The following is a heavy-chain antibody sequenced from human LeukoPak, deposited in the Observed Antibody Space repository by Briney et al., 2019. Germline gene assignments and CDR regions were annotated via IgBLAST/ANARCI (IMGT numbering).Heavy chain of an antibody. CDR3: ARDSRITGTTDTFDY. V-gene: IGHV3-74*03. CDR2: IDNDGHGI. Sequence: GGSLRLSCAASGFTFSGYGMHWVRQGPEKGLELVSRIDNDGHGILYADSVKGRFTISRDNSKNTLYLQMNSLRAEDTAVYYCARDSRITGTTDTFDYWGQGTLVTVSS. J-gene: IGHJ4*02. CDR1: GFTFSGYG. D-gene: IGHD1-20*01.